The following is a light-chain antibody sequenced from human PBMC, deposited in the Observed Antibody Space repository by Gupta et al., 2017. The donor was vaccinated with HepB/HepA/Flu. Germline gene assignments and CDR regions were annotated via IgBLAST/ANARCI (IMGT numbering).Light chain of an antibody. Sequence: SPATLSLSPGERATLSCRASQSVSSYLAGYQQKPGQAPRLLIYDASNRATGIPARGSGSGSETDFTLTIRSLEPEDFAVYYCQQRSNWPLTFGGGTKVEIK. CDR2: DAS. J-gene: IGKJ4*01. V-gene: IGKV3-11*01. CDR1: QSVSSY. CDR3: QQRSNWPLT.